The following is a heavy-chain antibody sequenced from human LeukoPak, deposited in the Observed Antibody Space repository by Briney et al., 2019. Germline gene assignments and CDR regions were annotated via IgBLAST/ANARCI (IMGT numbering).Heavy chain of an antibody. V-gene: IGHV3-30*04. CDR3: ARDTLIYGSGVNWFDP. D-gene: IGHD3-10*01. Sequence: PGRSLRLSCAASGFTFGSYPMHWVRQAPGKGLEWAAVISEDGRNKYYADSVKGRFTISRDKSKNTLYLQMNSLRPEDAAVYYCARDTLIYGSGVNWFDPWGQGTLVTVSS. CDR1: GFTFGSYP. CDR2: ISEDGRNK. J-gene: IGHJ5*02.